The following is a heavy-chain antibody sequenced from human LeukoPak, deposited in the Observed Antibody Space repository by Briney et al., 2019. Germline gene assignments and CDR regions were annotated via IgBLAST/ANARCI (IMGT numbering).Heavy chain of an antibody. CDR1: GGTFSSYA. Sequence: SVKVSCKASGGTFSSYAISWVRQAPGQGLEWMEGIIPIFGTANYAQKFQGRVTITADESTSTAYMELSSLRSEDTAVYYCARDREIAAAGYYYMDVWGKGTTVTVSS. V-gene: IGHV1-69*13. J-gene: IGHJ6*03. CDR2: IIPIFGTA. CDR3: ARDREIAAAGYYYMDV. D-gene: IGHD6-13*01.